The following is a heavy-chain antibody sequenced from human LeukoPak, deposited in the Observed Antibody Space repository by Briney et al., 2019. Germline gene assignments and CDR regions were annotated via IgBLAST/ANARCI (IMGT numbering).Heavy chain of an antibody. CDR3: STWAFYHSLDV. CDR1: GFAFHAFD. V-gene: IGHV3-43*02. D-gene: IGHD5/OR15-5a*01. CDR2: INRDGGKT. J-gene: IGHJ6*02. Sequence: GGSLRLSCAASGFAFHAFDMQWVRQAPGMGLEWVSFINRDGGKTYYADSVRGRFTIARDNSKNSLYLQMNSLRTEDTAFYYCSTWAFYHSLDVWGQGTTVTVSS.